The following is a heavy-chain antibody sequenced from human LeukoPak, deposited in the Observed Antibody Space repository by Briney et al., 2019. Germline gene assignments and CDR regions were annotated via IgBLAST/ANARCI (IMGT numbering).Heavy chain of an antibody. V-gene: IGHV1-69*13. Sequence: VASVKVSCKASGGTFSSCAISWVRQAPGQGLEWMGGIIPVFGTSNYAQKFQGRVTITADESTRTAYMELSSLRSEDTAVYYCAKDRDNNWWGGIHYWGQGTLVTVSS. J-gene: IGHJ4*02. CDR1: GGTFSSCA. CDR2: IIPVFGTS. CDR3: AKDRDNNWWGGIHY. D-gene: IGHD1-1*01.